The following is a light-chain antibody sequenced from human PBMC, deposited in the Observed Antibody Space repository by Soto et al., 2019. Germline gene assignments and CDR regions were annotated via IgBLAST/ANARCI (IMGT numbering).Light chain of an antibody. J-gene: IGKJ1*01. Sequence: IVLTQSPGTLSLSPWERATLSCSSSQSVSSSYLAWYQQKPGQAPTLLIYGASIRAAGIPDRFSGSGSGTDFTLTIRRLEPEDFAVYYCQQYGSSPRTFGQGTKVDIK. CDR2: GAS. CDR1: QSVSSSY. CDR3: QQYGSSPRT. V-gene: IGKV3-20*01.